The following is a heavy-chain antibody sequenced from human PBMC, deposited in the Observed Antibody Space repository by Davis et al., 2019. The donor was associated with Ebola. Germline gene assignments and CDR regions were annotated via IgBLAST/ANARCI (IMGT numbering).Heavy chain of an antibody. D-gene: IGHD5-12*01. CDR1: GGTFSSYA. CDR2: IIPIFGTA. CDR3: ARSKYSGYDRALDY. J-gene: IGHJ4*02. Sequence: AASVKVSCKASGGTFSSYAISWVRQAPGQGLEWMGGIIPIFGTANYAQKFQGRVTITADESTSTAYMELSSLRSEDTAVYYCARSKYSGYDRALDYWGQGTLVTVSS. V-gene: IGHV1-69*13.